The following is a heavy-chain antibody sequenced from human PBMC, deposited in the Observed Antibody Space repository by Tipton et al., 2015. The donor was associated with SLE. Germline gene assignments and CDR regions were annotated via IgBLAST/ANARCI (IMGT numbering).Heavy chain of an antibody. CDR3: ARGGVLRFLEWLLYRYRFFDY. J-gene: IGHJ4*02. Sequence: LSLTCTVSGGSISSHYWSWIRQPPGKGLEWIGEINHSGSTNYNPSLKSRVTISVDTSKNQFSLKLSSVTAADTAVYYCARGGVLRFLEWLLYRYRFFDYWGQGTLVTVSS. CDR2: INHSGST. V-gene: IGHV4-34*01. D-gene: IGHD3-3*01. CDR1: GGSISSHY.